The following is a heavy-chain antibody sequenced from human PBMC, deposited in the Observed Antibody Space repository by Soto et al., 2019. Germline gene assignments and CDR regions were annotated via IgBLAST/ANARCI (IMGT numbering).Heavy chain of an antibody. D-gene: IGHD6-13*01. J-gene: IGHJ6*02. CDR3: ARLFLGSIAAAPTGGMDV. CDR1: GYSFTSYW. Sequence: GESLKISCKGSGYSFTSYWISWVRQMPGKRLEWMGRIDPSDSYTNYGPSFQGHVTISADKSISTAYLQWSSLKASDTAMYYCARLFLGSIAAAPTGGMDVRGQGTTVTVSS. CDR2: IDPSDSYT. V-gene: IGHV5-10-1*01.